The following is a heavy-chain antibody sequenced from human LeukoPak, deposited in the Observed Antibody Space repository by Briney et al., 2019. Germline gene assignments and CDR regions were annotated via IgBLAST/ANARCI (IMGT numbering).Heavy chain of an antibody. Sequence: GSLRLSCAASGFTFSSYAMSWVRQAPGKGLEWVSAISGSGGSTYYADSVRGRFTISRDNAKNSLYLQMNSLRGEDTAVYYCTRDSGYNAFDTWGQGTMVTVSS. J-gene: IGHJ3*02. CDR3: TRDSGYNAFDT. V-gene: IGHV3-23*01. CDR2: ISGSGGST. D-gene: IGHD5-12*01. CDR1: GFTFSSYA.